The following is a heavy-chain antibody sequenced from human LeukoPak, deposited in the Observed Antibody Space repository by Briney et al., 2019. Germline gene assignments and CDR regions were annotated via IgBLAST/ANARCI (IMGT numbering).Heavy chain of an antibody. CDR1: GFTFSSYS. V-gene: IGHV3-21*01. Sequence: GGSLRLSCAASGFTFSSYSMHWVRQAPGKGLEWVSSISINSSYIYYADSVTGRFTISRDNAKNSLYLQMNSLRAEDTAVYYCARVLPGAAAGGDAFDIWGQGTMVTVSS. CDR2: ISINSSYI. CDR3: ARVLPGAAAGGDAFDI. D-gene: IGHD6-13*01. J-gene: IGHJ3*02.